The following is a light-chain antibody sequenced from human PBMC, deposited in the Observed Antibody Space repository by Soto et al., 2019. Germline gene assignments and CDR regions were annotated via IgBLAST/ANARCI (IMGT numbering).Light chain of an antibody. J-gene: IGLJ3*02. V-gene: IGLV2-23*01. Sequence: QSVLTQPPSVSGSPGQSITISCTGTSSDVGTYNLVSWYQQHPGKAPKLMIYEGTKRPSGVSDRFSGSKSGNTASLTISGLQDEDEADYYCCSYAGSTASWVFGGGTKLTVL. CDR3: CSYAGSTASWV. CDR1: SSDVGTYNL. CDR2: EGT.